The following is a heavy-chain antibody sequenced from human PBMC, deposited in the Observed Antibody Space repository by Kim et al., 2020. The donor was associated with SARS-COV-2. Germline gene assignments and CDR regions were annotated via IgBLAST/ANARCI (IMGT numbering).Heavy chain of an antibody. D-gene: IGHD4-17*01. CDR1: GYTFTGYY. J-gene: IGHJ4*02. CDR2: INPNSGGT. CDR3: ARDSEMTTVVIHFDY. V-gene: IGHV1-2*02. Sequence: ASVKVSCKASGYTFTGYYMHWVRQAPGQGLEWMGWINPNSGGTNYAQKFQGRVTMTRDTSISTAYMELSRLRSDDTAVYYCARDSEMTTVVIHFDYWGQGTLVTVSS.